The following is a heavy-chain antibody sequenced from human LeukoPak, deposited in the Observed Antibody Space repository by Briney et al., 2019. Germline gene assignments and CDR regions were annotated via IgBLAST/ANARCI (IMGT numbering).Heavy chain of an antibody. CDR1: GGSISSYY. Sequence: SETLSLTCTVSGGSISSYYWSWIRQPPGKGLEWIGYIYYSGSTNYNPSLKSRVTISVDTSKNQFSLKLSSVTAADTAVYYCARARYVSSGYNPDYWGQGTLVTVSS. CDR3: ARARYVSSGYNPDY. CDR2: IYYSGST. V-gene: IGHV4-59*01. J-gene: IGHJ4*02. D-gene: IGHD3-22*01.